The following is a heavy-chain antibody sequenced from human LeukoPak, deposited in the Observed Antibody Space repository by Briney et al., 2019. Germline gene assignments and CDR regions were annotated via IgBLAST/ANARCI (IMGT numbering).Heavy chain of an antibody. J-gene: IGHJ5*02. Sequence: LTGGSLKLSCAASGFTFSGSAVHWVRQSSGKGLEWVGHIDKKDNLYATAYAESVKGRFTISRDDSKDTAFLHMDSLKTEDTALCYCTRDRGTYNWFDPWGQGTLVTVSS. V-gene: IGHV3-73*01. CDR3: TRDRGTYNWFDP. D-gene: IGHD2-15*01. CDR2: IDKKDNLYAT. CDR1: GFTFSGSA.